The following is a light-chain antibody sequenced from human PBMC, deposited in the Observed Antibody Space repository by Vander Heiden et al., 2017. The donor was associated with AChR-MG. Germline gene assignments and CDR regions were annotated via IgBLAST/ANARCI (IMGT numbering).Light chain of an antibody. CDR1: QSISSW. CDR2: KAS. CDR3: QQYNSYSSLT. V-gene: IGKV1-5*03. J-gene: IGKJ2*01. Sequence: IQMTQSPSTLSAAVGDRATITCRASQSISSWLAWYQQKQGEAPKLLIYKASSLESRVPSRFSGSGSGTKFTLTISSLQPDDFATYYCQQYNSYSSLTFGQGTKLEIK.